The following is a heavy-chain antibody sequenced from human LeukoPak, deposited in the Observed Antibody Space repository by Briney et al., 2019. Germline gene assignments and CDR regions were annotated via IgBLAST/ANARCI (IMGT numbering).Heavy chain of an antibody. J-gene: IGHJ4*02. CDR3: AKTGTPWYYFDY. CDR2: IKEDGSEK. D-gene: IGHD1-1*01. V-gene: IGHV3-7*03. CDR1: GFTFRTYW. Sequence: GGSLRLSCAASGFTFRTYWMSWVRQAPGKGLEWVANIKEDGSEKHYVDSVKGRFTISRDNSKNTLYLQMNSLRAEDTAVYYCAKTGTPWYYFDYWGQGTLVTVSS.